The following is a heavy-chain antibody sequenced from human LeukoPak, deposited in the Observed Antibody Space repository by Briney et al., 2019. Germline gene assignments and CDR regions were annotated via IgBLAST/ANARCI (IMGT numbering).Heavy chain of an antibody. V-gene: IGHV3-74*01. CDR3: ARDTFRSYSSSWYDYYYGMDV. CDR1: GFTFSSYW. Sequence: GGSLRLSCAASGFTFSSYWMHWVRQAPGKGLVWVSRINSDGRSTSYADSVKGRFTISRDNAKNTLYLQMNSLRAEDTAVYYCARDTFRSYSSSWYDYYYGMDVWGQGTTVTVSS. CDR2: INSDGRST. D-gene: IGHD6-13*01. J-gene: IGHJ6*02.